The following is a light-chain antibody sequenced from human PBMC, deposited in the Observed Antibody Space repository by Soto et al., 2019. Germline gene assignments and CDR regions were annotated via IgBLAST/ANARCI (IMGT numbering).Light chain of an antibody. J-gene: IGLJ1*01. Sequence: QSALTQPASVSGSPGQSITISCTGTATDVGAYNYVSWYQQHPGRAPKLMIYEVTIRPSGVSDRFSGSKSGNTASLTVSGLQAEDEADYYCSSYTGGNPSYVFGTGTKLTVL. CDR1: ATDVGAYNY. CDR3: SSYTGGNPSYV. V-gene: IGLV2-14*01. CDR2: EVT.